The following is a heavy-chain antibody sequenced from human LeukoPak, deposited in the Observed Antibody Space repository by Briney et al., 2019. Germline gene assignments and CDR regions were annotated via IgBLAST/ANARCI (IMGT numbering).Heavy chain of an antibody. CDR3: ARDPLDGALDI. J-gene: IGHJ3*02. Sequence: GGSLRLSCTASGFSFSGSWMSWVRQLPGKGLEWLADMNPDGSAIVYVDSVKGRFTVSRNNAKNSLYLQMDGLRAEDTAVYYCARDPLDGALDIWGQGTLVTVSS. CDR1: GFSFSGSW. CDR2: MNPDGSAI. V-gene: IGHV3-7*01.